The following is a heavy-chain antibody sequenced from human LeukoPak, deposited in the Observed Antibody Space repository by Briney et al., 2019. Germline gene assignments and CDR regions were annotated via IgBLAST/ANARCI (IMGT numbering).Heavy chain of an antibody. CDR3: ASTSREVDY. CDR2: ISSSSSTI. J-gene: IGHJ4*02. D-gene: IGHD3-16*01. CDR1: GFTFSSYS. Sequence: GGSLRLSCAASGFTFSSYSMNWVRQAPGKGLEWVSYISSSSSTIYYADSVKGRFTISRDNAKNSLYLQMNSLRAEDTAVYYCASTSREVDYWGQGTLVTVSS. V-gene: IGHV3-48*04.